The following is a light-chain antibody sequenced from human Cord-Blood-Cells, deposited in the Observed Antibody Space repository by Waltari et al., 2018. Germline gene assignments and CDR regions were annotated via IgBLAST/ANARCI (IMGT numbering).Light chain of an antibody. V-gene: IGKV3-11*01. J-gene: IGKJ4*01. CDR3: QQRSN. CDR2: DAS. CDR1: QSVSSY. Sequence: EIVLTQSPATLSLSPGERATLSYRASQSVSSYLAWYQQKPGQAPRLLIYDASNRATGIPARFSGSGSGTDFTLTISSLEPEDFAVYYCQQRSNFGGGTKVEIK.